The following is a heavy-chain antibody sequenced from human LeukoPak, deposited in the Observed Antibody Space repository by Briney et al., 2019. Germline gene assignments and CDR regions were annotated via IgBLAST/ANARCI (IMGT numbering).Heavy chain of an antibody. CDR1: GFTFSTSV. CDR3: ARARYSSSWYVGAQIDY. V-gene: IGHV3-30*07. CDR2: ISDDGNDK. D-gene: IGHD6-13*01. J-gene: IGHJ4*02. Sequence: PGGSLRLSCAASGFTFSTSVMHWVRQAPGKGLEWVAIISDDGNDKRYADSVKGRFTISRDNAKNTLYLQMNSLRAEDTAVYYCARARYSSSWYVGAQIDYWGQGTLVTVSS.